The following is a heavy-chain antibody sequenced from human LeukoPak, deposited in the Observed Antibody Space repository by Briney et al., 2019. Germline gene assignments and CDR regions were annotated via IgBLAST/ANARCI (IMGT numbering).Heavy chain of an antibody. Sequence: ASVKVSCKASGYIFTDYAMNWVRQAPGQGLEWMGWINPNSGGTNYAQKFQGRVTMTRDTSISTAYMELSRLRSDDTAVYYCARGEHYDSSGYYFFMDYYMDVWGKGTTVTVSS. V-gene: IGHV1-2*02. CDR1: GYIFTDYA. CDR3: ARGEHYDSSGYYFFMDYYMDV. CDR2: INPNSGGT. D-gene: IGHD3-22*01. J-gene: IGHJ6*03.